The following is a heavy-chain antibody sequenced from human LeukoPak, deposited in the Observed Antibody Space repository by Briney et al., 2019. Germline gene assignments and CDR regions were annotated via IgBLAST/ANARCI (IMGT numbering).Heavy chain of an antibody. V-gene: IGHV4-59*11. Sequence: SETLSLTCTVSGGSISPLYWGWIRQAPGKGLEFIGYIYYSGSTNFNPSLKSRVTLSVDTSKSQISLKPTSVTAADTAVYYCARGGVAAKYYFDFWGQGTLVTVSS. D-gene: IGHD3-10*01. CDR1: GGSISPLY. J-gene: IGHJ4*02. CDR3: ARGGVAAKYYFDF. CDR2: IYYSGST.